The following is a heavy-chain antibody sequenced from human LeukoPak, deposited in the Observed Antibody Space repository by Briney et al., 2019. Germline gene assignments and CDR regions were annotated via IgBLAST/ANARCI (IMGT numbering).Heavy chain of an antibody. CDR2: INPNSGGT. J-gene: IGHJ4*02. CDR1: GYTFTSYG. Sequence: ASVKVSCKASGYTFTSYGISWVRQAPGQGLEWMGWINPNSGGTNYAQKFQGRVTMTRDTSISTAYMELSRLRSDDTAVYYCARVHYGDFGWVFDYWGQGTLVTVSS. D-gene: IGHD4-17*01. CDR3: ARVHYGDFGWVFDY. V-gene: IGHV1-2*02.